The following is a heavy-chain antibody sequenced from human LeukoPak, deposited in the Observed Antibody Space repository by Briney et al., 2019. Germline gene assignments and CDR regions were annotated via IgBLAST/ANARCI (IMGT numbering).Heavy chain of an antibody. CDR3: ARGGGGNPWDAFD. V-gene: IGHV1-18*01. D-gene: IGHD4-23*01. CDR1: GYTFSKFG. J-gene: IGHJ3*02. CDR2: ISGNNDNP. Sequence: EAAVKVSCKASGYTFSKFGIAWVRQAPGQGLEWMGWISGNNDNPQSAQDLQGRVTVTTDRSTSTAYMELRSLRHDDTAVYYCARGGGGNPWDAFDIGAKGQWSPSLQ.